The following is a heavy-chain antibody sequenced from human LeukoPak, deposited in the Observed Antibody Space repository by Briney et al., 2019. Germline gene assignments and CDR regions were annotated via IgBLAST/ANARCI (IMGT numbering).Heavy chain of an antibody. Sequence: GGSLRLSCAASGFTVSSNYMSWVRQAPGKGLVWVSRINSDGSSTSYADSVKGRFTISRDNAKNTLYLQMNSLRAEDTAVYYCARGAYYYMDVWGKGTTVTVSS. J-gene: IGHJ6*03. CDR1: GFTVSSNY. V-gene: IGHV3-74*01. CDR2: INSDGSST. CDR3: ARGAYYYMDV.